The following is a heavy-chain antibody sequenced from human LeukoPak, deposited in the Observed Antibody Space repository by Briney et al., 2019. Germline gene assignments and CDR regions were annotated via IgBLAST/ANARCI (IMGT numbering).Heavy chain of an antibody. D-gene: IGHD2-2*01. V-gene: IGHV3-48*03. CDR1: GFTFSSYE. Sequence: GGSLRLSCAASGFTFSSYEMNWVRQAPGKGLEWVSYISSSGSTIYYADSVKGRFTISRDNAKNSLYLQMNSLRAEDTAVYYCARTYPYYYYMDVWGKGTTATVSS. CDR3: ARTYPYYYYMDV. J-gene: IGHJ6*03. CDR2: ISSSGSTI.